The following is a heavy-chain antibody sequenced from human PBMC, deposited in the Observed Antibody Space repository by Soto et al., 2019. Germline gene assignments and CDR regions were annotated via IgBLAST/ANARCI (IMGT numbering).Heavy chain of an antibody. CDR1: GFTFSTYW. CDR3: AKILPVSPYYFCSGYGTFHDVYYI. D-gene: IGHD3-3*01. CDR2: IKQDGSEK. Sequence: GGSLRLSCAASGFTFSTYWKSWVRQAPGKGLEWVANIKQDGSEKYYVDSVKGRFTISRDNSKNSLYLQMNSLRAEDTAVYYCAKILPVSPYYFCSGYGTFHDVYYIRGQGSMVTGSS. J-gene: IGHJ3*02. V-gene: IGHV3-7*01.